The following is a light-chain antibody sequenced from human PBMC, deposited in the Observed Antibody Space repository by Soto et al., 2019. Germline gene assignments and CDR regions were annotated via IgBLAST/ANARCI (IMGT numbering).Light chain of an antibody. CDR1: STYVGGDNY. CDR2: DVS. Sequence: QSALTQPASVSGSPGQSITISCTGTSTYVGGDNYVSWYQQYPGKAPKLIIYDVSSRPSGVSDRFSGSKSGNTASLTISGLQAEDEADYYCNSYTSATTFRGVFGVGTKVTVL. J-gene: IGLJ1*01. V-gene: IGLV2-14*03. CDR3: NSYTSATTFRGV.